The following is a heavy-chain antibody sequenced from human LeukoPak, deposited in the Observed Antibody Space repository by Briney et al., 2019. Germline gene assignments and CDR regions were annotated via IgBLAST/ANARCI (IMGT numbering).Heavy chain of an antibody. Sequence: GASVKVSCKASGYTFTGYYMHWVRQAPGQGLEWMGWINPNSGGTNYAQKFQGRVTMTRDTSISTAYVELSRLRSDDTAVCYCARVRIAAAEFDYWGQGTLVTVSS. D-gene: IGHD6-13*01. V-gene: IGHV1-2*02. CDR2: INPNSGGT. J-gene: IGHJ4*02. CDR1: GYTFTGYY. CDR3: ARVRIAAAEFDY.